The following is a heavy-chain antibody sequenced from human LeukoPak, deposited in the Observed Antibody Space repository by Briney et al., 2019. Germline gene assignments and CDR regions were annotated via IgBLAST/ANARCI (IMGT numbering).Heavy chain of an antibody. Sequence: PSETLSLTCAVYGGSFSGYYWSWIRQPPGKGLEWIGEINHSGSTNYNPSLKSRVTISVDTSKNQFSLKLSSVTAADTAVYYCARSSSSSFVDYWGQGTLVTVSS. CDR1: GGSFSGYY. CDR3: ARSSSSSFVDY. CDR2: INHSGST. J-gene: IGHJ4*02. D-gene: IGHD6-6*01. V-gene: IGHV4-34*01.